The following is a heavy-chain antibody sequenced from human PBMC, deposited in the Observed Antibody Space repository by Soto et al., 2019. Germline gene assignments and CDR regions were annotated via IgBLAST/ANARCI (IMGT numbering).Heavy chain of an antibody. J-gene: IGHJ4*02. D-gene: IGHD5-12*01. CDR1: GGSISSGSYY. CDR3: ARDGGYEGQYTFDS. CDR2: IYSSGTT. Sequence: QVQLQESGPGLVKASQTLSLTCTVSGGSISSGSYYWSWIRQLPGKGLEWIGYIYSSGTTYYNPSLKSRVTISVDTSKNQFSLKLCSVTAADTAMYYCARDGGYEGQYTFDSWGQGTLVTVSS. V-gene: IGHV4-31*03.